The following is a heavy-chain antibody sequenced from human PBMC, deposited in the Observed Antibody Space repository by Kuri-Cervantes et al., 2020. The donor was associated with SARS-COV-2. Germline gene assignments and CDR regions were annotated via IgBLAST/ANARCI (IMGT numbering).Heavy chain of an antibody. CDR2: IIPIFGTA. J-gene: IGHJ4*02. CDR3: ARNLDDYNPKLGDY. Sequence: SVKVSCKASGGTFSSYAISWVRQAPGQGLEWMGGIIPIFGTANYAQKFQGRVTITADESTSTAYMELSSLRSEDTAVYYCARNLDDYNPKLGDYWGQGTLVTVSS. CDR1: GGTFSSYA. V-gene: IGHV1-69*13. D-gene: IGHD5-24*01.